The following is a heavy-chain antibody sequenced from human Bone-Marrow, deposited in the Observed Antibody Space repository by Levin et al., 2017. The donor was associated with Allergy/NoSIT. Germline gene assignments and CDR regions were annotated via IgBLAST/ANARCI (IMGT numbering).Heavy chain of an antibody. Sequence: PGGSLRLSCTASGFTFGDYAMSWFRQAPGKGLEWVGFIRSKAYGGTTEYAASVKGRFTISRDDSKSIAYLQMNSLKTEDTAVYYCLPPFMTTVTTTSGYWGQGTLVTVSS. CDR1: GFTFGDYA. J-gene: IGHJ4*02. V-gene: IGHV3-49*03. CDR2: IRSKAYGGTT. CDR3: LPPFMTTVTTTSGY. D-gene: IGHD4-17*01.